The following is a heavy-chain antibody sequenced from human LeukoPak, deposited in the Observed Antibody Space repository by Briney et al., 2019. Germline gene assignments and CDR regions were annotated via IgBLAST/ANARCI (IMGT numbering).Heavy chain of an antibody. CDR3: ARLGDAFDI. V-gene: IGHV4-34*01. CDR2: ISRSGST. CDR1: GGSFSGSY. Sequence: KPSETLSLTCAVYGGSFSGSYGSWIRQPPGKGLEWIGEISRSGSTKYNPSLKSRVTISVDTSKNQFSLKLRSVTAADAAVYYCARLGDAFDIWGQGTMVTVSS. J-gene: IGHJ3*02.